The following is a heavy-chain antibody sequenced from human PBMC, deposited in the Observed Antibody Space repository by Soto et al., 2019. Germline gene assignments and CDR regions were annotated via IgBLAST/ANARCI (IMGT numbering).Heavy chain of an antibody. D-gene: IGHD1-26*01. CDR2: IYHSGST. CDR3: ARVLGGSFYYFDS. J-gene: IGHJ4*01. V-gene: IGHV4-4*02. CDR1: GGSISSSNW. Sequence: PSETLSLTCAVSGGSISSSNWWSWVRQPPGKGLEWIGEIYHSGSTNYNPSLKSRVTISVDKSKNQFSLKFSSVTAADTAVYYCARVLGGSFYYFDSWGHGTLVTVSS.